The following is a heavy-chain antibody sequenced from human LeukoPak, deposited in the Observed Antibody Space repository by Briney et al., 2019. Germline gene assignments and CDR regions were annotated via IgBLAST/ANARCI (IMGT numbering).Heavy chain of an antibody. J-gene: IGHJ4*02. D-gene: IGHD3-10*01. Sequence: PGGSLKPSCAASGYIFSTYWMHWVRQGPGKGLVWVSRINEDGSSTSYAESVRGRFTISRDNAKNTLYLQMNSLRAEDTAVYYCTRATFGARDSWGQGTLVTVSS. CDR3: TRATFGARDS. V-gene: IGHV3-74*01. CDR2: INEDGSST. CDR1: GYIFSTYW.